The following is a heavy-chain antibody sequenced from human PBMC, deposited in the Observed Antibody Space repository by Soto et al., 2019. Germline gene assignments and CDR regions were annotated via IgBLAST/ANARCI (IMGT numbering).Heavy chain of an antibody. D-gene: IGHD6-19*01. CDR1: GFTFSVYS. CDR2: ITSDTKTI. J-gene: IGHJ4*02. Sequence: EVQLVESGGALVQREGSLRLSCVASGFTFSVYSMNWVRQAPGKGLKWFSYITSDTKTIKYADSVQGRFTISRDNAKNSVYLQMNSLRDEDTAVYYCARSVEGPFDYWGQGTVVTVSS. V-gene: IGHV3-48*02. CDR3: ARSVEGPFDY.